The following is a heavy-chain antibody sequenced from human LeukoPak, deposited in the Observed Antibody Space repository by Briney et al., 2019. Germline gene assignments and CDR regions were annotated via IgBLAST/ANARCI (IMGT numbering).Heavy chain of an antibody. CDR2: ISGSGVST. Sequence: SGGSLRLSCAASGFTFSTYAMNWVRQAPGKGLEWVSGISGSGVSTYYADSVKGRFTISRDNSKNTLYLQMNSLRVEDRAVYYCAKDVYGAYNYSSGYYGYFHYWGQGTLVTVSS. CDR3: AKDVYGAYNYSSGYYGYFHY. V-gene: IGHV3-23*01. CDR1: GFTFSTYA. D-gene: IGHD3-22*01. J-gene: IGHJ4*02.